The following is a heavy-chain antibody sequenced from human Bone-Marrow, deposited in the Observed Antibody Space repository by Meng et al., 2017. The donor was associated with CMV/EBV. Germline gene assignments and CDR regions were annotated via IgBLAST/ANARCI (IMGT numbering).Heavy chain of an antibody. J-gene: IGHJ4*02. CDR3: VNRAWMDF. CDR1: GFTFSTYT. CDR2: INESGDRT. D-gene: IGHD3/OR15-3a*01. Sequence: FVSRVGLEHPGGFLFSSCEASGFTFSTYTMTGVRQAPGKGLEWVSGINESGDRTYHADSVKGRFTISRDNSKNTLYLQMNSLRVEDTAIDYCVNRAWMDFWGQGNLVTVSS. V-gene: IGHV3-23*01.